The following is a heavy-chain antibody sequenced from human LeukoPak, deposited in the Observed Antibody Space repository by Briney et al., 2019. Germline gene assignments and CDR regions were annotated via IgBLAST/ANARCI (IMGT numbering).Heavy chain of an antibody. Sequence: SQTLSLTCAISGDSVSSDSAAWNWIRQSPSRGLEWLGRTYFRSQWYNDYALSVRSRVTVNPDTSKNQFSLQLKSVTPDDTAVYYCARVAGASFDSWGQGTLVTVSS. CDR2: TYFRSQWYN. D-gene: IGHD6-13*01. J-gene: IGHJ4*02. CDR3: ARVAGASFDS. CDR1: GDSVSSDSAA. V-gene: IGHV6-1*01.